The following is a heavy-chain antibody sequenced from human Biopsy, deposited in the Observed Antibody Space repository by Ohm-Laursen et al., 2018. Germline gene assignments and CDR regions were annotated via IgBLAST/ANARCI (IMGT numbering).Heavy chain of an antibody. D-gene: IGHD1-26*01. Sequence: GASVKVSCKASGGTFINYAISWVRQAPGQGLKWMGGIIPMFGTANYAQMFQGRVTISADESTSTFYMELSSLTTEDTAIYYCARGPHSGSHSCFDYWGRGTLVTVSS. CDR2: IIPMFGTA. CDR1: GGTFINYA. CDR3: ARGPHSGSHSCFDY. J-gene: IGHJ4*02. V-gene: IGHV1-69*13.